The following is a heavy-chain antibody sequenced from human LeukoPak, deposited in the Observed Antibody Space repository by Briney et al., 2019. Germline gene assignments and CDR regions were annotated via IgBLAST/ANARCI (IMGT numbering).Heavy chain of an antibody. CDR1: GFTFSSCA. Sequence: GGSLRLSCAASGFTFSSCAMSWVRQAPGKGLEWVSAISGSGGSTYYADSVKGRFTISRDNSKNTLYLQMNSLRAEDTAVYYCAKSVSSIAVAGIVYWGQGTLVTVSS. CDR2: ISGSGGST. D-gene: IGHD6-19*01. J-gene: IGHJ4*02. V-gene: IGHV3-23*01. CDR3: AKSVSSIAVAGIVY.